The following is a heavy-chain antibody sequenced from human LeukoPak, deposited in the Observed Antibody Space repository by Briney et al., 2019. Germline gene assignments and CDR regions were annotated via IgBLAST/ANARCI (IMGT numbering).Heavy chain of an antibody. Sequence: PGGSLRLSCAASGFTFSDYWMHWVRQAPGKGLVWVSRINSDGSSTTYADSVKGRFTISRDNSKNTLYLQMNSLRAEDTAVYYCAKDGLSFVDTAMVPFDPWGQGTLVTVSS. D-gene: IGHD5-18*01. V-gene: IGHV3-74*01. CDR1: GFTFSDYW. J-gene: IGHJ5*02. CDR3: AKDGLSFVDTAMVPFDP. CDR2: INSDGSST.